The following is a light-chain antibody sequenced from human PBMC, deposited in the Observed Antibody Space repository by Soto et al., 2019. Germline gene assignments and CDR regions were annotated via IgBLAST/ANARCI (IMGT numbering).Light chain of an antibody. CDR3: QQYGSSLRT. CDR2: GAS. V-gene: IGKV3-20*01. CDR1: QSVSSSY. Sequence: EIVLTQSPGTLSLSPGERATLSCRASQSVSSSYLAWYQQKPGLAPRLLIYGASSRATGIPDRFSGSGSGTDFTLTISRLEPEDFAVYYCQQYGSSLRTFGQGTKVEIK. J-gene: IGKJ1*01.